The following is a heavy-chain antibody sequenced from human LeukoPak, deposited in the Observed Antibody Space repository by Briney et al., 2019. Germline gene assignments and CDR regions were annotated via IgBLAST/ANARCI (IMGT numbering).Heavy chain of an antibody. J-gene: IGHJ1*01. CDR3: ARYCSGGSCYSALEYFQH. Sequence: SETLSLTCTVSGGSVSSGSYYWSWIRQPPGKGLEWIGYIYYSGSTYYNPSLKSRVTISVDTSKNQFSLKLSSVTAADTAVYYCARYCSGGSCYSALEYFQHWGQGTLVTVSS. V-gene: IGHV4-61*01. CDR1: GGSVSSGSYY. D-gene: IGHD2-15*01. CDR2: IYYSGST.